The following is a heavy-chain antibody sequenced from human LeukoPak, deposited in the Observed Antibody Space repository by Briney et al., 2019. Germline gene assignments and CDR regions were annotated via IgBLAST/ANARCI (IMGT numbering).Heavy chain of an antibody. CDR1: GFTFSSYA. J-gene: IGHJ4*02. V-gene: IGHV3-23*01. CDR2: ISGSGGST. CDR3: AKDHTGGVVT. Sequence: GGSLRLSCAASGFTFSSYAMSWVRQAPGKGLEWVSAISGSGGSTYYADSVKGRFTISRENSKNTLYLQMNSLRPEDTAVYFCAKDHTGGVVTWGPGTLVTVSS. D-gene: IGHD2-21*02.